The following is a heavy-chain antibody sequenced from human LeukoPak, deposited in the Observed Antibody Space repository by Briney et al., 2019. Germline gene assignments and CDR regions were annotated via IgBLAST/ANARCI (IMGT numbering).Heavy chain of an antibody. D-gene: IGHD2-8*02. V-gene: IGHV3-23*01. Sequence: PSETLSLTCTVSGGSTSSSSYYWGWIRQPPGKGLEWVSGIGANGGATYYADSVKGRFTISRDNSKNTLSLQMNSLRAEDTAVYHCAKPYGGVWDPFDNWGQGTLVTVST. CDR3: AKPYGGVWDPFDN. CDR1: GGSTSSSSYY. CDR2: IGANGGAT. J-gene: IGHJ4*02.